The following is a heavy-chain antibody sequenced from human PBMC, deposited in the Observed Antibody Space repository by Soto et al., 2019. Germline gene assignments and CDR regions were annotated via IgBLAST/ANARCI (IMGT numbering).Heavy chain of an antibody. CDR2: ISAYNGNT. V-gene: IGHV1-18*01. CDR3: ARDGADIVVVVAATSGPDYYGMDV. CDR1: GYTFTSYG. Sequence: GASVKVSCKASGYTFTSYGISWVRQAPGQGLEWMGWISAYNGNTNYADSVKGRFTISRDNSKNTLYLQMNSLRAEDTAVYYCARDGADIVVVVAATSGPDYYGMDVWGQGTTVTVSS. J-gene: IGHJ6*02. D-gene: IGHD2-15*01.